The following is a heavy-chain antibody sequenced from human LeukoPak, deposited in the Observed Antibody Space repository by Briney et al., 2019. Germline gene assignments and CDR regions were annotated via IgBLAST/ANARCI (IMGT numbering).Heavy chain of an antibody. CDR1: GFTFSSYW. CDR2: INQDGSER. V-gene: IGHV3-7*01. Sequence: GGSLRLSCAASGFTFSSYWMTWVRQAPGKGLEWVANINQDGSERYYVDSVKGRFTISRDNAKNSLFLQMNSLRAEDTALYYCARGNAMGVWGQGTTVTASS. CDR3: ARGNAMGV. J-gene: IGHJ6*02.